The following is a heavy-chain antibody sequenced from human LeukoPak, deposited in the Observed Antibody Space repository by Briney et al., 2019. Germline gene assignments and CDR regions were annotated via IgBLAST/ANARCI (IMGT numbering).Heavy chain of an antibody. CDR1: GFTFDDYA. J-gene: IGHJ4*02. V-gene: IGHV3-9*01. D-gene: IGHD6-19*01. CDR2: ISWNSGSI. Sequence: PGRSLRLSCAASGFTFDDYAMHWVRQAPRKGLEWVSGISWNSGSIGYADSVKGRFTISRDNAKNSLYLQMNSLRAEDTTLYYCAKARSGWYYFDYWGQGTLVTVSS. CDR3: AKARSGWYYFDY.